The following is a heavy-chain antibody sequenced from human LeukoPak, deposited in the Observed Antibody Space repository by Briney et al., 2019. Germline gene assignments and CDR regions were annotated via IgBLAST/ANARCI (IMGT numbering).Heavy chain of an antibody. V-gene: IGHV4-59*08. Sequence: SGTLSLTCTVSGGSISGYYWSWIRQPPGKGLEWIGYIYYSGSTNYNPSLKSRVTISLDTSKNQFSLKLNSVTAADTAVYYCARGHVWGSYQGPFDYWGQGTMVTVSS. CDR3: ARGHVWGSYQGPFDY. D-gene: IGHD3-16*01. CDR1: GGSISGYY. J-gene: IGHJ4*02. CDR2: IYYSGST.